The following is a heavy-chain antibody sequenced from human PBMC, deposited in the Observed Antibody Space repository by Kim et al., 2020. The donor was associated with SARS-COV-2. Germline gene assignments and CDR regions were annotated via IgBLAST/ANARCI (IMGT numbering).Heavy chain of an antibody. CDR1: GGSFSGYY. D-gene: IGHD3-10*02. Sequence: SETLSLTCAVYGGSFSGYYWSWIRQPPGKRLEWIGEINHSGSTNYNPSLKSRVTISVDTSKNQFSLKLSSVTAADTAVYYCARVQVFGLMRLKGGTAPLYGMDVWGQGTTVTVSS. CDR3: ARVQVFGLMRLKGGTAPLYGMDV. CDR2: INHSGST. J-gene: IGHJ6*02. V-gene: IGHV4-34*01.